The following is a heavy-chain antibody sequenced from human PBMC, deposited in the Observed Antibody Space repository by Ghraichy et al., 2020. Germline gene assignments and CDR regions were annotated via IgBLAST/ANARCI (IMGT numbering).Heavy chain of an antibody. CDR2: IYYSGST. J-gene: IGHJ4*02. V-gene: IGHV4-39*01. CDR1: GGSISSSSYY. D-gene: IGHD3-3*01. Sequence: SETLSLTCTVSGGSISSSSYYWGWIRQPPGKGLEWIGSIYYSGSTYYKPSLKSRVTISVDTSKNQFSLKLSSVTAADTAVYYCASNDFWSGYSTYWGQGTLVTVSS. CDR3: ASNDFWSGYSTY.